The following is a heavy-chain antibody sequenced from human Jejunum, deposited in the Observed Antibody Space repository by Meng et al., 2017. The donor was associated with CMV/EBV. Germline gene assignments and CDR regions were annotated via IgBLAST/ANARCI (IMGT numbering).Heavy chain of an antibody. Sequence: SGFTFSSYARTWVRQAPGKGLDWVSTITKDGSSTYYADSVKGRFTISRDNSKNTLYLQMNSLRAEDTAVYYCAKGPYDTSGWWFDPWGQGTLVTVSS. V-gene: IGHV3-23*01. CDR2: ITKDGSST. CDR1: GFTFSSYA. CDR3: AKGPYDTSGWWFDP. D-gene: IGHD3-22*01. J-gene: IGHJ5*02.